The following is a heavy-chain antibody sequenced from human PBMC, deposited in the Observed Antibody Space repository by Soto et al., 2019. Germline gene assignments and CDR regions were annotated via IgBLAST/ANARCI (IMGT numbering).Heavy chain of an antibody. Sequence: GGSLRLSCAASGFTFSNYGMHWVLQAPGKGLEWVAAIWYDGSNKYYADSVKGRFTISRDNSKNTLYLQMNSLRAEDTATYYCARESGSYHCDYWGQGTLVTVSS. J-gene: IGHJ4*02. CDR1: GFTFSNYG. CDR3: ARESGSYHCDY. D-gene: IGHD1-26*01. CDR2: IWYDGSNK. V-gene: IGHV3-33*01.